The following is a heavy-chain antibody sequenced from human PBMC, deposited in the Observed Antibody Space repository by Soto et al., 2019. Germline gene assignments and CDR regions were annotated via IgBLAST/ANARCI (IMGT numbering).Heavy chain of an antibody. CDR1: VFNFRSNW. D-gene: IGHD2-21*01. V-gene: IGHV3-74*01. CDR2: INTDGSIT. CDR3: ARDGEGF. J-gene: IGHJ4*02. Sequence: WWSLRLSCSASVFNFRSNWMHWVRRVPGRGLVWVSRINTDGSITDYVDSVKGRFTISRDNAEKMLYLQMNNLRVEDTAVYYCARDGEGFWGQGTLVTVSS.